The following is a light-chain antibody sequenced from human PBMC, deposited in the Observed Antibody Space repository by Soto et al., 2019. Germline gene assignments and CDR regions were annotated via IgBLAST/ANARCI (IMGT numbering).Light chain of an antibody. CDR1: QSITDNQ. V-gene: IGKV3-20*01. CDR3: QQYGSSPRS. J-gene: IGKJ1*01. Sequence: EIVLTQSPGTLSLSPGERATLSCRASQSITDNQLTWYQQKPGQAPRVLFYGASSRATGVPDRFSASGSGTDFTLTISRLEPEDLAVYDCQQYGSSPRSFGRGTKVEIK. CDR2: GAS.